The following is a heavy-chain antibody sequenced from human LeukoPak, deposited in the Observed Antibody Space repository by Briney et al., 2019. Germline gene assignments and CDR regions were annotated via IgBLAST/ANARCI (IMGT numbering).Heavy chain of an antibody. CDR2: IYYSGST. V-gene: IGHV4-31*03. D-gene: IGHD3-16*02. Sequence: TLSLTCTVSGGSISSGGYYWSWIRQHPGKGLEWIGYIYYSGSTYYNPSLKSRVTMSLETSKNQFSLKLSSVTAADTAVYYCARVGVYDYVWGSYRQNHWYFDLWGRGTLVTVSS. CDR3: ARVGVYDYVWGSYRQNHWYFDL. J-gene: IGHJ2*01. CDR1: GGSISSGGYY.